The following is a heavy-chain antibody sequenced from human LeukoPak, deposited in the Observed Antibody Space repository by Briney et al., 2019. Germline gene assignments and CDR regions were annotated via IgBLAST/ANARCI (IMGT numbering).Heavy chain of an antibody. CDR3: ARGGAAAVYYFDY. Sequence: PGGSLRLSCAASGFTFSSYWMHWVRQAPGKGLVWVSRINSDGSSTSYADSVKGRFTISRDNAKNTLYLQMNSLRAEDTAVYYCARGGAAAVYYFDYWGQGTLVTVSS. J-gene: IGHJ4*02. D-gene: IGHD6-13*01. CDR1: GFTFSSYW. V-gene: IGHV3-74*01. CDR2: INSDGSST.